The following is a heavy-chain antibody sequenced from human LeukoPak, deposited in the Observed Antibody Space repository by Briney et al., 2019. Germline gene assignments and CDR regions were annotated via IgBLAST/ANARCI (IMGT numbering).Heavy chain of an antibody. Sequence: PSETLSLTCTVSDASVYSYYWSWVRQPPGKGLEWIGYGHYSGSASYNPSLKSRVTISVDTSKNQFSLGLRSVTAADTAVYFCASSSPAHDFWGQGTLVTVSS. D-gene: IGHD6-6*01. CDR3: ASSSPAHDF. CDR1: DASVYSYY. CDR2: GHYSGSA. V-gene: IGHV4-59*02. J-gene: IGHJ4*02.